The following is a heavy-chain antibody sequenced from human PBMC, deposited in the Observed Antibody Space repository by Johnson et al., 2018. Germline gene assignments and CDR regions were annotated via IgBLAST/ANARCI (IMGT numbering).Heavy chain of an antibody. CDR2: LSWNSVFI. V-gene: IGHV3-9*01. CDR1: GFKFDDYA. D-gene: IGHD6-13*01. Sequence: VQLVESGGGLVQPGRSLRLSCEAFGFKFDDYAMHWVRQAPGTGLEWVSGLSWNSVFIAYADSVNGRYTISRDNAKNSLYLQMNNLGVEDTALYYCAKDLGPPAAGPYYFDIWGQGTLVSVSS. CDR3: AKDLGPPAAGPYYFDI. J-gene: IGHJ4*02.